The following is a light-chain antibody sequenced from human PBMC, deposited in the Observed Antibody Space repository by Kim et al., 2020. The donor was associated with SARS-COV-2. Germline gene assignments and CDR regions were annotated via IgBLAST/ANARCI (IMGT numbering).Light chain of an antibody. J-gene: IGKJ1*01. CDR1: QSVNGRF. Sequence: ELVLTQSPGTLSLSPGEGATLSCRASQSVNGRFLAWYQQKPGQAPRLLIYGASTRATGIPDRFSGSGSGTDFTLTISRLEPEDFAMYYCQQYDSSVWTFGQGTKVDIE. CDR2: GAS. V-gene: IGKV3-20*01. CDR3: QQYDSSVWT.